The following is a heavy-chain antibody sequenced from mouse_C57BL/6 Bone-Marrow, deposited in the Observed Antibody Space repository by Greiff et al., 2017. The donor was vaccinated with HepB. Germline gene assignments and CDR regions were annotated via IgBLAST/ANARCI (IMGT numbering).Heavy chain of an antibody. CDR1: GYSFTGYY. Sequence: VQLQQSGPELVKPGASVKISCKASGYSFTGYYMNWVKQSPEKSLEWIGEINPSTGGTTYNQKFKAKATLTVDKSSSTAYMQLKSLTSDDSAVYYGARYYGSSFDYWGQGTTLTVSS. V-gene: IGHV1-42*01. CDR2: INPSTGGT. D-gene: IGHD1-1*01. CDR3: ARYYGSSFDY. J-gene: IGHJ2*01.